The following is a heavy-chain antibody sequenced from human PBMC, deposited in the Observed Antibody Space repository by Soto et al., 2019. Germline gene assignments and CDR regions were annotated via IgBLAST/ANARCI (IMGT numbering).Heavy chain of an antibody. CDR3: AKVGGLGGGYYISSTWYLAS. CDR1: GFTFSSYG. J-gene: IGHJ4*02. V-gene: IGHV3-30*18. Sequence: QVQLVESGGGVVQPGRSLRLSCVASGFTFSSYGMHWVRQAPGKGLEWVAIISYDGSNTYYADSVKGRFTISRDNSKNTXYXXMNSVRAEDTSVYYCAKVGGLGGGYYISSTWYLASWGQGTLVTVSS. D-gene: IGHD1-26*01. CDR2: ISYDGSNT.